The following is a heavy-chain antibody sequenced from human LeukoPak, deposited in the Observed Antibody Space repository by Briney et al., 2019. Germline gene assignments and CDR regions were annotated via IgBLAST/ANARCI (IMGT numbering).Heavy chain of an antibody. CDR1: GGSINSSSYY. J-gene: IGHJ3*02. D-gene: IGHD6-13*01. CDR2: IYYSGST. CDR3: ARDMQHLTSHDAFDI. Sequence: SETLSLTCTVSGGSINSSSYYWGWIRQPPGEGLEWIGSIYYSGSTYYNPSLKSRVTISVDTSKNQFSLKLSSVTAADTAVYYCARDMQHLTSHDAFDIWGQGTMVTVSS. V-gene: IGHV4-39*02.